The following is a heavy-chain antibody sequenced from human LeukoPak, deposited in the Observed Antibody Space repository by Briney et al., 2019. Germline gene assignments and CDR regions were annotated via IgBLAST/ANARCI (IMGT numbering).Heavy chain of an antibody. Sequence: ASVKVSCKASGYTFTGYYMHWVRQAPGQGLEWMGWINPNSGGPNYAQKFQGRVTMTRDTSISTAYMELSRLRSDDTAVYYCARAVGLEGYDFWSGYITDAFDIWGQGTMVTVSS. CDR1: GYTFTGYY. CDR3: ARAVGLEGYDFWSGYITDAFDI. CDR2: INPNSGGP. J-gene: IGHJ3*02. D-gene: IGHD3-3*01. V-gene: IGHV1-2*02.